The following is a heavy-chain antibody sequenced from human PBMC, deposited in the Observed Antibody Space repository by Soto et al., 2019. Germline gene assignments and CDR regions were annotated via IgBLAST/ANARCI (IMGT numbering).Heavy chain of an antibody. Sequence: GGSLRLSCEASEFTFTIYSMNWVRQAPGKGLEWLSYISSRSNTIYYADSVKGRFTISRDNAKKSLYLEMNSLRAEDTAVYYCARERPDVDLWGQGTLVTVSS. CDR3: ARERPDVDL. CDR2: ISSRSNTI. CDR1: EFTFTIYS. V-gene: IGHV3-48*01. J-gene: IGHJ4*02. D-gene: IGHD1-1*01.